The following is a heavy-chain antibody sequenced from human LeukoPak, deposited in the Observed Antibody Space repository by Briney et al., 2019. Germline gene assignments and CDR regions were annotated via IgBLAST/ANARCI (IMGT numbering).Heavy chain of an antibody. D-gene: IGHD3-10*02. CDR2: ISSSGSTI. CDR3: AELGITMIGGV. CDR1: GFTFSSYE. Sequence: GGSLRLSCAASGFTFSSYEMNWVRQAPGKWLEWVSYISSSGSTIYYADSVKGRFTISRDNAKNSLYLQMNSLRAEDTAVYYCAELGITMIGGVWGKGTTVTISS. J-gene: IGHJ6*04. V-gene: IGHV3-48*03.